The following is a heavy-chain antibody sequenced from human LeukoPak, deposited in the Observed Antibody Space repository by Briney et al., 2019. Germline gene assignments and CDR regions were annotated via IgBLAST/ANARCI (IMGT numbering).Heavy chain of an antibody. CDR1: GGSISGFY. Sequence: SSETPSLTCSVSGGSISGFYWSWLRQPPAQTLEWIGYIYSSGSTNYNPSLQSRVTMSVDTSVNQFSLRLSSVTAADTAVYYCARFTYTTRPSDVWGKGTTVTVSS. V-gene: IGHV4-4*09. CDR2: IYSSGST. J-gene: IGHJ6*04. CDR3: ARFTYTTRPSDV. D-gene: IGHD3-16*01.